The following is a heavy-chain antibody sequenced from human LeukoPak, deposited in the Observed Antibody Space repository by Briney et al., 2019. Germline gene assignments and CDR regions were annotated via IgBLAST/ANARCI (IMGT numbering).Heavy chain of an antibody. CDR1: GFTFSSYE. V-gene: IGHV3-48*03. Sequence: GGSLRLSCAASGFTFSSYEMNWVRQAPGKGLEWVSYISSSGSTKYYADSVKGRFTISRDNAKNSLYLQMNSLRVEDTAVYYCARWGGSGTFWDGFDIWGQGTMVTVSS. D-gene: IGHD3-10*01. CDR2: ISSSGSTK. J-gene: IGHJ3*02. CDR3: ARWGGSGTFWDGFDI.